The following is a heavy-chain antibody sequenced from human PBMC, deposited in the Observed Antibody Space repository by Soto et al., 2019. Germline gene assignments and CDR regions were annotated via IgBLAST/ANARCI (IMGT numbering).Heavy chain of an antibody. Sequence: QPGESLRLSCTASGFTFSSYAMHWVRQAPGKGLEWVAVISYDGSNKYYADSVKGRFTISRDNSKNTLYLQMNSLRAEDTAVYYCARQAVADLRAFDPWGQGTLVTVSS. J-gene: IGHJ5*02. CDR3: ARQAVADLRAFDP. D-gene: IGHD6-19*01. V-gene: IGHV3-30-3*01. CDR2: ISYDGSNK. CDR1: GFTFSSYA.